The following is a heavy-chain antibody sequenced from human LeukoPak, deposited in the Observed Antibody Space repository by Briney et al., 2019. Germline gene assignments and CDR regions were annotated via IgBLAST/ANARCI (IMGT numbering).Heavy chain of an antibody. CDR1: GGSISSSYYY. CDR2: IYYSGST. Sequence: SETLSLTCTVSGGSISSSYYYWGWIRQPPGKGLEWIGSIYYSGSTYYNPSLKSRVTISVDTSKNQFSLKLSSVTAADTAVYYCARDFRGSVDAFDIWGQGTMVAVSS. J-gene: IGHJ3*02. V-gene: IGHV4-39*07. CDR3: ARDFRGSVDAFDI.